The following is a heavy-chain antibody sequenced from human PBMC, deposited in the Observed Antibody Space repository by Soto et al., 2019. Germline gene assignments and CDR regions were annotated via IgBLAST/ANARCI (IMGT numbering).Heavy chain of an antibody. CDR2: MNPKSANT. V-gene: IGHV1-8*01. CDR3: ARSPSWETTVTPYYFDY. D-gene: IGHD4-4*01. Sequence: QVQLVQSGAEVKKPGASVKVSCKTSRYTFISYDINWVRQATGQGLEWVGWMNPKSANTGYAQNFQGRVTMTRNASINTAYMELSRLRSEVTAVYYCARSPSWETTVTPYYFDYWGQGTLVTVSS. J-gene: IGHJ4*02. CDR1: RYTFISYD.